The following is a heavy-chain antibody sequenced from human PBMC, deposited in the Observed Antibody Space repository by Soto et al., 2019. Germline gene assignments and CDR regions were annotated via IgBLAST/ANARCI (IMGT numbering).Heavy chain of an antibody. CDR1: GFTFRTYG. Sequence: GESLKISCAASGFTFRTYGMHWVRQAPGKGLEWVAVISYDGSNKYYADSVKGRFTTSRDNSKNTLYLQMNSLRAEDTAVYYCAKEYYDILTGYSDGFDPWGQGTLVTV. D-gene: IGHD3-9*01. CDR3: AKEYYDILTGYSDGFDP. V-gene: IGHV3-30*18. J-gene: IGHJ5*02. CDR2: ISYDGSNK.